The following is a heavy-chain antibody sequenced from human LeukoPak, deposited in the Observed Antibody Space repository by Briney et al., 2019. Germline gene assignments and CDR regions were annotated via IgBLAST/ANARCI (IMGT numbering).Heavy chain of an antibody. V-gene: IGHV4-59*01. Sequence: SETLSLTCTVSGGSLSGYSWSWIRHPPGKGLEWIGYIYYSGRTVYNPSLKSRVTISLDTSKNQFSLKLSSVTAADTAVYYCASDYGSGSYRFDFWGQGTLVSVSS. D-gene: IGHD3-10*01. CDR1: GGSLSGYS. CDR3: ASDYGSGSYRFDF. CDR2: IYYSGRT. J-gene: IGHJ4*02.